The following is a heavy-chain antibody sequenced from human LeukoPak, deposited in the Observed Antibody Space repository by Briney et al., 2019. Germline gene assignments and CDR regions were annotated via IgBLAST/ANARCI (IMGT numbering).Heavy chain of an antibody. V-gene: IGHV4-59*11. CDR1: GVSISNQY. J-gene: IGHJ4*02. CDR3: ARGIAVAGTFDY. D-gene: IGHD6-19*01. CDR2: VYPNGAA. Sequence: SETLALTCTVSGVSISNQYWSWIRQPPGKGLGWIGCVYPNGAANYSPSLKSRVTISVDTSKNQFSLKLSSVTAADTAVYYCARGIAVAGTFDYWGQGTLVTVSS.